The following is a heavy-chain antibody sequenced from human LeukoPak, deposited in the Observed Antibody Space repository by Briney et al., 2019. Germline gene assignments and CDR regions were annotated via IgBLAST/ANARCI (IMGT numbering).Heavy chain of an antibody. CDR3: AKVAHDYGDSGCDY. D-gene: IGHD4-17*01. Sequence: GGSLRLSCAASGFTFSSYAMHWVRQAPGKGLEWVAVISYDGSNKYYADSVKGRFTISRDNSKNTLYLQMNSLRAEDTAVYYCAKVAHDYGDSGCDYWGQGTLVTVSS. V-gene: IGHV3-30-3*01. J-gene: IGHJ4*02. CDR1: GFTFSSYA. CDR2: ISYDGSNK.